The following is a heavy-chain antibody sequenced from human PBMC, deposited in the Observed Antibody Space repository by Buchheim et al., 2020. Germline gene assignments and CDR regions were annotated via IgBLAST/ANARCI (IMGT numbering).Heavy chain of an antibody. CDR3: ARAARPIYYFDY. J-gene: IGHJ4*02. CDR2: ISYDGSNK. D-gene: IGHD6-6*01. CDR1: GFTFSSYA. Sequence: QVQLVESGGGVVQPGRSLRLSCAASGFTFSSYAMRWVRQAPGKGLEWVAVISYDGSNKYYADSVKGRFTISRDNSKNTLYLQMNSLRAEDTAVYYCARAARPIYYFDYWGQGTL. V-gene: IGHV3-30-3*01.